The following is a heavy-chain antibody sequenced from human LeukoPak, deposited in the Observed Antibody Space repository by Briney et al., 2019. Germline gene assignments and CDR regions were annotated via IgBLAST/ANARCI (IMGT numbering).Heavy chain of an antibody. CDR2: INTDGSST. V-gene: IGHV3-74*01. CDR1: GFTFSSYW. CDR3: ARGDSSSVDY. D-gene: IGHD6-6*01. J-gene: IGHJ4*02. Sequence: GGFLRLSCAASGFTFSSYWMHWVRQAPGKGLVWVSRINTDGSSTSYADSVKGRFTNSGDNAKNTLYLQMNSLRAEDTAVYYCARGDSSSVDYWGQGTLVTVSS.